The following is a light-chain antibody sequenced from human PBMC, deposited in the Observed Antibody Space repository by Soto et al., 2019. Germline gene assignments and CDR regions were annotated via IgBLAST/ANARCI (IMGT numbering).Light chain of an antibody. CDR3: MQGLTTPLT. CDR1: QSLLSSNGNNY. CDR2: LGS. Sequence: DIVLTQSPLSLPVTPGEPASISCRSSQSLLSSNGNNYLDWYLQKPGQSPQVLIYLGSNRASGVPDRFSGSGSGTDFTLKISRVEAGDVGVYYCMQGLTTPLTFCGGTKVDIK. J-gene: IGKJ4*01. V-gene: IGKV2-28*01.